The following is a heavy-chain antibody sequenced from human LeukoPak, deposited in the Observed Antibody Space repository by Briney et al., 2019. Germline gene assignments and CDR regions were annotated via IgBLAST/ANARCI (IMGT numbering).Heavy chain of an antibody. V-gene: IGHV1-69*06. CDR3: ARDNDFRDPPRFDY. CDR2: IIPIFGTA. D-gene: IGHD3/OR15-3a*01. Sequence: GASVKVSCKASGGTFSNYAISWVRQAPGQGLEWMGGIIPIFGTANYAQKFRGRVTITADKSTRTAYMELSSLRSEDTAVYYCARDNDFRDPPRFDYWGQGTLVTVSS. J-gene: IGHJ4*02. CDR1: GGTFSNYA.